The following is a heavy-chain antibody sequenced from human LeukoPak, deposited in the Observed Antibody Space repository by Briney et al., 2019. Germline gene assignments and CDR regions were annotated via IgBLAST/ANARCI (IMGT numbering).Heavy chain of an antibody. Sequence: ASVKVSCKASGYTFTINGISWVRQAPRRGLEWMGWISANSGDTIYAEKFHGRVTLTRDTSTGTAYMELNSLTYDDTAVYYCARDRWYAFDYWGQGTPVTVSS. D-gene: IGHD6-13*01. CDR1: GYTFTING. J-gene: IGHJ4*02. V-gene: IGHV1-18*01. CDR2: ISANSGDT. CDR3: ARDRWYAFDY.